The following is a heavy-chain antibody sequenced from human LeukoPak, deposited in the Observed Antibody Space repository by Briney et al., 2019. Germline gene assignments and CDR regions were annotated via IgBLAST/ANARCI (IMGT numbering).Heavy chain of an antibody. CDR2: IYYSGST. CDR1: GGSISSYY. D-gene: IGHD3-10*01. Sequence: SETLSLTCTVSGGSISSYYWSWLRQPPGKGLEWIGYIYYSGSTNYNPSLKSRVTISVDTSKNQFSLKLSSVTAADTAVYYCARGSYGSGSYAVDYWGQGTLVTVSS. CDR3: ARGSYGSGSYAVDY. V-gene: IGHV4-59*01. J-gene: IGHJ4*02.